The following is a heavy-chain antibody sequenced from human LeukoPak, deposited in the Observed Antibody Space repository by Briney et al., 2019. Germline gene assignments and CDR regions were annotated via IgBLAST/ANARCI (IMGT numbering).Heavy chain of an antibody. V-gene: IGHV1-2*02. CDR1: GYTFTGYY. CDR3: ARGGYSGYENFDY. Sequence: ASVKVSRKASGYTFTGYYMHWVRQAPGQGLEWMGWINPNSGGTNYAQKFQGRVTMTRDTSISTAYMELSRLRSDDTAVYYCARGGYSGYENFDYWGQGTLVTVSS. J-gene: IGHJ4*02. D-gene: IGHD5-12*01. CDR2: INPNSGGT.